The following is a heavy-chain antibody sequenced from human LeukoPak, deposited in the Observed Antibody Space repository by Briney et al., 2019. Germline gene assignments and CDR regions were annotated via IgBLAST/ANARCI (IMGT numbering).Heavy chain of an antibody. J-gene: IGHJ4*02. Sequence: SETLSLTCTVSGGSISSYYWGWIRQPPGKGLEWIGYIYYSGSTNYNPSLKSQVTISVDTSKNQFSLKLSSVTAADTAVYYCARGQWPLYYFDYWGQGTLVTVSS. CDR3: ARGQWPLYYFDY. CDR2: IYYSGST. V-gene: IGHV4-59*01. D-gene: IGHD6-19*01. CDR1: GGSISSYY.